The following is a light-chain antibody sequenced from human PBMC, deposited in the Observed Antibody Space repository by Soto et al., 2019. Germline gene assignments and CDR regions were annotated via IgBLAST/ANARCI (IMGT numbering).Light chain of an antibody. V-gene: IGLV4-69*01. J-gene: IGLJ2*01. Sequence: QPVLTQSPSASASLGASVKLTCTLSSGHNSYAIAWHQQQPEKGPRYLMKLNSDGSHSKGDGIPDRFSGSSSGAERYLTISSLQPEDEADYYCQTWGTGMGIFGGGTKVTVL. CDR2: LNSDGSH. CDR1: SGHNSYA. CDR3: QTWGTGMGI.